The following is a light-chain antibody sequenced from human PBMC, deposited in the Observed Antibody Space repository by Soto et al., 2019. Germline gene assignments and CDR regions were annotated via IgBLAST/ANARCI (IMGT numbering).Light chain of an antibody. Sequence: SYELTQPPSVSVSPGRTATSTGPGDKWGDKLAGWYQRRPGQSPVLVIYQDSKRPSGIPERFSGSKSGNTATLTISGTQAMDEADYYCQAWDSSTPVVFGGGTKLTVL. CDR1: KWGDKL. CDR2: QDS. V-gene: IGLV3-1*01. J-gene: IGLJ2*01. CDR3: QAWDSSTPVV.